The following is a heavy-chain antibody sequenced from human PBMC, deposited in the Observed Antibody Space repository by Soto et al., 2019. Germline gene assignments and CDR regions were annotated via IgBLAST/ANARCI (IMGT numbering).Heavy chain of an antibody. Sequence: QVQLVQSGAEVKKPGSSVKVSCKASGGTFSSYAISWVRQAPGQGLEWMGGIIPIFGTANYAQKFQGRVTITADESKSTAYMELSSLRSEDTAVYYCARGAPCDSSSCNYYYYGMDVWGQGTTVTVSS. V-gene: IGHV1-69*01. CDR1: GGTFSSYA. CDR2: IIPIFGTA. CDR3: ARGAPCDSSSCNYYYYGMDV. D-gene: IGHD6-13*01. J-gene: IGHJ6*02.